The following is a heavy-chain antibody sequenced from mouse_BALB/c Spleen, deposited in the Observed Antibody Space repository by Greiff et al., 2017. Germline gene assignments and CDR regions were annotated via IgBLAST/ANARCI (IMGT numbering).Heavy chain of an antibody. CDR2: IDPENGDT. V-gene: IGHV14-4*02. CDR1: GFNIKDYY. J-gene: IGHJ3*01. CDR3: NAEITTAEAWFAY. Sequence: EVHLVESGAELVRSGASVKLSCTASGFNIKDYYMHWVKQRPEQGLEWIGWIDPENGDTEYAPKFQGKATMTADTSSNTAYLQLSSLTSEDTAVYYCNAEITTAEAWFAYWGQGTLVTVSA. D-gene: IGHD1-2*01.